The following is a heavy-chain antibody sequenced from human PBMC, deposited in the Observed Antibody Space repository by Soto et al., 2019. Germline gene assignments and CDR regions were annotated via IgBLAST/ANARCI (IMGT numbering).Heavy chain of an antibody. CDR2: INPSGGST. CDR3: ARDRSPVVPAAAYYYYYGMDV. V-gene: IGHV1-46*01. J-gene: IGHJ6*02. D-gene: IGHD2-2*01. Sequence: GASVKVSFKASGYTFTSYYMHWVRRAPGQGLEWMGIINPSGGSTSYAQKFQGRVTMTRDTSTSTVYMELSRLRSDDTAVYYCARDRSPVVPAAAYYYYYGMDVWGQGTTVTVSS. CDR1: GYTFTSYY.